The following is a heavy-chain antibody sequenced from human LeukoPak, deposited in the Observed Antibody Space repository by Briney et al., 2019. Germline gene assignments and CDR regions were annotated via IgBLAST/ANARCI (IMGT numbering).Heavy chain of an antibody. Sequence: GGSLRLSCADSGFTFSSYAMHWVRQAPGKGLEYVSAISSNGGSTYYANSVKGRFTISRDNSKNTLYLQMGSLRAEDMAVYYCARGYCSSTSCFPFDYWGQGTLVTVSS. V-gene: IGHV3-64*01. CDR3: ARGYCSSTSCFPFDY. CDR2: ISSNGGST. D-gene: IGHD2-2*01. J-gene: IGHJ4*02. CDR1: GFTFSSYA.